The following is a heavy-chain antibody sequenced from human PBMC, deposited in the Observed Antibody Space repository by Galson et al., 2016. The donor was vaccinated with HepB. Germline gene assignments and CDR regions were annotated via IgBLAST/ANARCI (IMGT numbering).Heavy chain of an antibody. V-gene: IGHV4-61*01. CDR2: VYYSGIN. CDR1: GGSVSSGSYY. Sequence: SETLSLTCTVSGGSVSSGSYYWNWIRQPPEKGLEWIGYVYYSGINKYTPSLKSRVTIPIDPSKNQLSLKLSSLPAAETAVYYWARGVVAGGSGWLGNYDYWGQGTLVTVSS. CDR3: ARGVVAGGSGWLGNYDY. J-gene: IGHJ4*02. D-gene: IGHD6-19*01.